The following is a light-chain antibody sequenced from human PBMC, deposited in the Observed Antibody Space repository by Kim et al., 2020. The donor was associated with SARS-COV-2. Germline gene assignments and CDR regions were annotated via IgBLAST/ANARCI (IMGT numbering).Light chain of an antibody. CDR3: QSYDGYNHWV. Sequence: KAVTIYGARSSGSIARNYVQWYQQHPGSAPTNVIYEDNQRPSGVPDRFSGSIDSSSNSASLTISGLKTEDEADYYCQSYDGYNHWVFGGGTMLTVL. CDR2: EDN. CDR1: SGSIARNY. V-gene: IGLV6-57*03. J-gene: IGLJ3*02.